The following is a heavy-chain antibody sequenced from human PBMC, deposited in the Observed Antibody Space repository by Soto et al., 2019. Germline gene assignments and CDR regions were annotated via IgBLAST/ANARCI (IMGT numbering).Heavy chain of an antibody. D-gene: IGHD6-6*01. Sequence: ASVKGSCKASGYTFTSYYMHWVRQAPGQGLEWMGIINPSGGSTSYAQKFQGRVTMTRDTSTSTVYMELSSLRSEDTAVYYCARDSSSSGGDYYGMDVWGQGTTVTVS. V-gene: IGHV1-46*01. CDR3: ARDSSSSGGDYYGMDV. CDR2: INPSGGST. J-gene: IGHJ6*02. CDR1: GYTFTSYY.